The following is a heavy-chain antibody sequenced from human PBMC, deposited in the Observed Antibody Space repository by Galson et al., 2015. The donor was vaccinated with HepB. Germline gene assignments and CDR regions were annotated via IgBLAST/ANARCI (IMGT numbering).Heavy chain of an antibody. D-gene: IGHD4-23*01. V-gene: IGHV2-70*11. J-gene: IGHJ4*02. Sequence: PALVKPTQTLTLTCTFSGFSLSTSGMCVSWIRQPPGKALEWLARIDWDDDKYYSTSLKTRLTISKDTSKNQVVLTMTNMDPVDTATYFCARIHGVNPLFDYWGQGTLVTVSS. CDR1: GFSLSTSGMC. CDR2: IDWDDDK. CDR3: ARIHGVNPLFDY.